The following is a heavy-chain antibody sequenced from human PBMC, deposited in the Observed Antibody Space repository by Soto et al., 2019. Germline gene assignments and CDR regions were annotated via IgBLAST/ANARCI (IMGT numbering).Heavy chain of an antibody. Sequence: ASVKVSCKASGYTFTGYYMHWVRQAPGQGLEWMGIINPSGGSTSYAQKFQGRVTMTRDTSTSTVYMELSRLRSDDTAVYYCARGRNYYGMDVWGQGTTVTVSS. CDR2: INPSGGST. CDR3: ARGRNYYGMDV. V-gene: IGHV1-46*01. J-gene: IGHJ6*02. CDR1: GYTFTGYY.